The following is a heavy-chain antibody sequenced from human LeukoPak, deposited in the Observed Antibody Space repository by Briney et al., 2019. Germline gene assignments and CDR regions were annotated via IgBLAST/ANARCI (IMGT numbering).Heavy chain of an antibody. Sequence: SETLSLTCTVSGGSISSSSYYWGWIRQPPGKGLEWIGSIYYSGSTYYNPSLNSRVTISVDTSKNQFSLKLSSVTAADTAVYYCARDPLYRWSIRTSYYYFDLWGRGTLVTVSS. CDR1: GGSISSSSYY. J-gene: IGHJ2*01. CDR2: IYYSGST. CDR3: ARDPLYRWSIRTSYYYFDL. V-gene: IGHV4-39*07. D-gene: IGHD2-8*02.